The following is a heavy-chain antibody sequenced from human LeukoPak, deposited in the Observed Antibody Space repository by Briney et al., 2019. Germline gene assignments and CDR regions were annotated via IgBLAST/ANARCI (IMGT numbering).Heavy chain of an antibody. CDR3: AREWHHVFDY. Sequence: SETLSLTCTVAGGSISSYSWSWMLQPAGKGLEWIGRIYPRESPNYNPALKSRVIMSVDKSKNQSSLKLRSVNAADTAVYYCAREWHHVFDYWGQGNLVTVSS. V-gene: IGHV4-4*07. CDR2: IYPRESP. J-gene: IGHJ4*02. CDR1: GGSISSYS. D-gene: IGHD5-12*01.